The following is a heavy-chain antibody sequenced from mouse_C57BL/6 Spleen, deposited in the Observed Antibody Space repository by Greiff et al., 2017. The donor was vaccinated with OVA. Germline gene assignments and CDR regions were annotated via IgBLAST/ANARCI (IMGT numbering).Heavy chain of an antibody. V-gene: IGHV5-9-1*02. J-gene: IGHJ1*03. CDR2: ISSGGDYI. CDR3: TRAGTVVAPHYWYFDV. CDR1: GFTFSSYA. D-gene: IGHD1-1*01. Sequence: EVMLVESGEGLVKPGGSLKLSCAASGFTFSSYAMSWVRQTPEKRLEWVAYISSGGDYIYYADTVKGRFTISRDNARNTLYLQMSSLKSEDTAMYYCTRAGTVVAPHYWYFDVWGTGTTVTVSS.